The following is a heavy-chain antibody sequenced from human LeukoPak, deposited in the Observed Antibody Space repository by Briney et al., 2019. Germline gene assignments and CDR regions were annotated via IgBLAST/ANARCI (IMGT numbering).Heavy chain of an antibody. CDR1: GGSISSGDYY. CDR3: ARRYQPYMWGMDV. J-gene: IGHJ6*02. Sequence: SQTLSLTCTVSGGSISSGDYYWSWIRQPPGKGLEWIGYIYYSGSTYYNPSLKSRVTISVDTSKNQISLKLSSVTAADTAVYYCARRYQPYMWGMDVWGQGTTVTVSS. V-gene: IGHV4-30-4*01. CDR2: IYYSGST. D-gene: IGHD2-2*01.